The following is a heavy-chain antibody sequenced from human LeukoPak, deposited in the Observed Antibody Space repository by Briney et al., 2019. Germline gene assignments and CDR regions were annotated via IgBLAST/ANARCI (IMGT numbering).Heavy chain of an antibody. Sequence: GGSLRLSCAASGFTFSSYSMNWVRQAPGKGLEWVSSISSSSYIYCADSVKGRFTISRDNAKNSLYLQMNSLRAEDTAVYYCARGARVVVIPFDYWGQGTLVTVFS. D-gene: IGHD3-22*01. J-gene: IGHJ4*02. CDR1: GFTFSSYS. V-gene: IGHV3-21*01. CDR2: ISSSSYI. CDR3: ARGARVVVIPFDY.